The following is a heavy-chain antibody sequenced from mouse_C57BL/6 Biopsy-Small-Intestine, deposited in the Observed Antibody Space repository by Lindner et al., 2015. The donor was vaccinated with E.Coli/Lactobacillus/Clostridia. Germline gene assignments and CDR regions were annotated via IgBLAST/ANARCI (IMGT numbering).Heavy chain of an antibody. D-gene: IGHD3-1*01. CDR2: IYPNNGGT. V-gene: IGHV1-34*01. CDR1: GYAFSRTW. CDR3: ARRGYDYAMDY. Sequence: VQLQESGPELVKPGASVKISCKASGYAFSRTWMNWVKQSHGKSLEWIGYIYPNNGGTGYNQKFKSKATLTVDKSSSTAYMELHSLTSEDSAVYYCARRGYDYAMDYWGQGTSVTVSS. J-gene: IGHJ4*01.